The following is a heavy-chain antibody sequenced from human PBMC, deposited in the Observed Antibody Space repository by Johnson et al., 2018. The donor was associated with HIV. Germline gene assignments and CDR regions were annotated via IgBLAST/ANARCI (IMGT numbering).Heavy chain of an antibody. V-gene: IGHV3-43D*03. CDR3: AKRGSGWPSDAFDI. D-gene: IGHD6-19*01. Sequence: VQLVESGGVVVQPGGSLRLSCVASGFTFADFAMHWVRQAPGKGLEWVSLIRWDGGRTYYADSVKGRFTISRDNSKDTLYLQMNSLRAEDTAVYYCAKRGSGWPSDAFDIWGQGTMVTVSS. J-gene: IGHJ3*02. CDR1: GFTFADFA. CDR2: IRWDGGRT.